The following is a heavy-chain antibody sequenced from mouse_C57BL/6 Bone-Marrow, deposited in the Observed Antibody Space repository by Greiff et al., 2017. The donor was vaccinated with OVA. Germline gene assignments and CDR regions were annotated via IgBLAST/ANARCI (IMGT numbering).Heavy chain of an antibody. D-gene: IGHD2-4*01. CDR2: IRNKANNHAT. Sequence: EVQLVESGGGLVQPGGSMKLSCAASGFTFSDAWMDWVRQSPEKGLEWVAEIRNKANNHATYYAESVKGRFTISRDDSKSSVYLQMNSLRAEDTGIYYCTSQGYDYSWFAYWGQGTLVTVSA. CDR3: TSQGYDYSWFAY. CDR1: GFTFSDAW. V-gene: IGHV6-6*01. J-gene: IGHJ3*01.